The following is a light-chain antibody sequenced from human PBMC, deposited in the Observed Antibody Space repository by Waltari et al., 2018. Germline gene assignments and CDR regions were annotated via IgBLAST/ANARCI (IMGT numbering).Light chain of an antibody. CDR3: ASYTSSYTWV. CDR1: NSDVGCYNY. J-gene: IGLJ3*02. Sequence: QSALTQPASVSGSPGQSITISCTGTNSDVGCYNYVSWFQQHPGTAPRLMIFGVSDRPSGVSNRFSGSKSGNTASLTISGLQAEDEAHYYCASYTSSYTWVFGGGTKLTVL. CDR2: GVS. V-gene: IGLV2-14*03.